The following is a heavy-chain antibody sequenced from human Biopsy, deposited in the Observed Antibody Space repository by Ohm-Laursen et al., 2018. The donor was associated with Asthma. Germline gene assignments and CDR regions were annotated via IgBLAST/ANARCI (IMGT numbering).Heavy chain of an antibody. CDR3: GRERSYMVDY. Sequence: SLRLSCSASGFAVSRDHMFWVRQAPGKGLEWVSVIYSDGTSHTADSVRGRFTISRDYSKNTLYLQMHSLRAEDTALYYCGRERSYMVDYWGQGTLVIVSS. CDR1: GFAVSRDH. D-gene: IGHD3-10*01. J-gene: IGHJ4*02. CDR2: IYSDGTS. V-gene: IGHV3-66*01.